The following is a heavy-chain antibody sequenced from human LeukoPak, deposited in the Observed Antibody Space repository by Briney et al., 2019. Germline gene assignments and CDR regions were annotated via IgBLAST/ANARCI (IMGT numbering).Heavy chain of an antibody. CDR1: GYTFTSYA. CDR3: ARPMIPSRLDAFDI. D-gene: IGHD3-22*01. Sequence: GASVNVSCKASGYTFTSYAMNWVRQAPGQGLEWMGWINTNTGNPTYAQGFTGRFVFSLDTSVSTAYLQISSLKAEDTAVYYCARPMIPSRLDAFDIWGQGTMVTVSS. CDR2: INTNTGNP. V-gene: IGHV7-4-1*02. J-gene: IGHJ3*02.